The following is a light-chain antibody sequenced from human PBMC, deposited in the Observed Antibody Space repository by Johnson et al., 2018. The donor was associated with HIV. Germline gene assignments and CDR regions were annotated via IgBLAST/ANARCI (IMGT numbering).Light chain of an antibody. V-gene: IGLV1-51*02. CDR1: SSSIGNDF. CDR2: ENN. J-gene: IGLJ1*01. CDR3: GTWDSSLSAGGV. Sequence: QSVLTQPPSVSAAPGQEVTISCSASSSSIGNDFVSWYQQLPGTAPKLLIYENNKRPSGITDRFSGSKSGTSATLGITGLQTGDEADYYCGTWDSSLSAGGVFGTGTKVTVL.